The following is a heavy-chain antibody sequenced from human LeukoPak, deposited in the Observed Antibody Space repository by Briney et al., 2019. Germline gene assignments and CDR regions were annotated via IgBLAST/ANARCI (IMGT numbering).Heavy chain of an antibody. V-gene: IGHV1-46*01. D-gene: IGHD3-10*01. CDR1: GYTFTSYY. Sequence: GASVKVSCKASGYTFTSYYMHWVRQAPGQGLEWMGIINPSGGSTNYAQKFQGRVTMTRDTSTSTVYMELSSLRSEDTAVYYCARDHTTGEKYGSGSYPDYWGQGTLVTVSS. CDR3: ARDHTTGEKYGSGSYPDY. CDR2: INPSGGST. J-gene: IGHJ4*02.